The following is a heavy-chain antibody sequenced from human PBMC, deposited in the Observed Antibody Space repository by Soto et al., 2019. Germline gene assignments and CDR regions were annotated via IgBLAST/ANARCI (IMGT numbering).Heavy chain of an antibody. CDR2: INPSGGST. D-gene: IGHD4-17*01. Sequence: ASVKVSCKASGYTFTSYYMHWVRQAPGQGLEWMGIINPSGGSTSYADSVKGRFTISRDTSKNTLFLQMNSLRAEDTAVYYCAKDRYGDYGGIDYWGQGTMVTVSS. J-gene: IGHJ4*02. CDR3: AKDRYGDYGGIDY. V-gene: IGHV1-46*04. CDR1: GYTFTSYY.